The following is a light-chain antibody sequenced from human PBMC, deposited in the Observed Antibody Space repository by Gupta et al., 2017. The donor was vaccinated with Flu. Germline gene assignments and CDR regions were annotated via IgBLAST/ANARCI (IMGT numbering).Light chain of an antibody. J-gene: IGKJ1*01. CDR1: QSVSSSY. CDR3: QQYGSSPTWT. CDR2: GAS. V-gene: IGKV3-20*01. Sequence: EIVLTRSPGTQSLSPGERATLPCRTSQSVSSSYLAWYQQKPGQSPRPLIYGASSRATGIPERFSGSGSGTDFTLTISRLEPEDFAVYYCQQYGSSPTWTFGQGTKVEIK.